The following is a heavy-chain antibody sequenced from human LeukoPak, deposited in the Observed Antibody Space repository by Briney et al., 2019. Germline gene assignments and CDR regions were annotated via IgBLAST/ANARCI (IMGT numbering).Heavy chain of an antibody. CDR2: IYPGDSDT. CDR3: ARSKIDYGDPSDY. CDR1: GYSFTSYW. J-gene: IGHJ4*02. Sequence: GESLKISCKGSGYSFTSYWIGWVRQMPGKGLERMGIIYPGDSDTRYSPSFQGQVTISADKSISTAYLQWSSLKASDTAMYYCARSKIDYGDPSDYWGQGTLVTVSS. D-gene: IGHD4-17*01. V-gene: IGHV5-51*01.